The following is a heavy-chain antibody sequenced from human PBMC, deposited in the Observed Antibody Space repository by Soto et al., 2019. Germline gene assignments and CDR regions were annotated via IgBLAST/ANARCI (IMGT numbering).Heavy chain of an antibody. J-gene: IGHJ6*02. CDR1: GGTFSSYA. CDR3: ARGGGGYDSSGYSYYYGMDV. CDR2: IIPIFGTA. D-gene: IGHD3-22*01. V-gene: IGHV1-69*12. Sequence: QVQLVQSGAEVKKPGSSVKVSCKASGGTFSSYAISWVRQAPGQGLEWMGGIIPIFGTANYAQKFQGRVTITAAESTSAAYMELSSLRSEDTAVYYCARGGGGYDSSGYSYYYGMDVWGQGTTVTVSS.